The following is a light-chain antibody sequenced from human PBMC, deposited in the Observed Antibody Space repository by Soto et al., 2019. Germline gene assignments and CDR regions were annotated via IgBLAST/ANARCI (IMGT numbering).Light chain of an antibody. Sequence: DIQLTQSPSFLSASVGDRVTITCRASQGISSYLAWYQQKPGKAPKLLIYAASTLQSGVPSRFCGSGSGTEFTLTISSLQPEDFATYYCQQLNSYPITFGQGPRLEIK. CDR3: QQLNSYPIT. J-gene: IGKJ5*01. V-gene: IGKV1-9*01. CDR1: QGISSY. CDR2: AAS.